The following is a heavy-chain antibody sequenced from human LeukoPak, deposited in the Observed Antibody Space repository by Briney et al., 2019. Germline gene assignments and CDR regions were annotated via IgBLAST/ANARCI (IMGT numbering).Heavy chain of an antibody. CDR3: ARGVRWLQLSYFDY. D-gene: IGHD5-24*01. V-gene: IGHV4-31*03. Sequence: SETLSLTCTVSGGSISPYYWTWIRQHPGKGLEWIGYIYYSGSTYYNPSLKSRVTISVDTSKNQFSLKLSSVTAADTAVYYCARGVRWLQLSYFDYWGQGTLVTVSS. CDR2: IYYSGST. J-gene: IGHJ4*02. CDR1: GGSISPYY.